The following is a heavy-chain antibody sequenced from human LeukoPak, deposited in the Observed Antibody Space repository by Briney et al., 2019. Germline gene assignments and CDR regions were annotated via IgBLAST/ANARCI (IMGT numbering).Heavy chain of an antibody. CDR2: IYYSGST. CDR1: GGSISSSSYY. V-gene: IGHV4-39*01. Sequence: KTSETLSLTCTVSGGSISSSSYYWGWIRQPPGKGLEWIGSIYYSGSTYYNPSLESRVTISVDTSKSQFSLKLSSVTAADTAVYYCARHSHGDYVEVVNAFDIWGQGTMVTVSS. J-gene: IGHJ3*02. D-gene: IGHD4-17*01. CDR3: ARHSHGDYVEVVNAFDI.